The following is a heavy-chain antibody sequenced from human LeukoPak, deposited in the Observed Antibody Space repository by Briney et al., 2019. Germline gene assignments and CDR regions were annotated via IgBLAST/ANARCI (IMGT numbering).Heavy chain of an antibody. CDR1: GFAFSDYA. V-gene: IGHV3-23*01. J-gene: IGHJ6*02. D-gene: IGHD2-15*01. CDR3: AKSPRRLAATFYYYYGMDV. CDR2: ITSSGA. Sequence: GGSLRLSCAASGFAFSDYAMSWVRQAPGKGLEWVSSITSSGAYYADSVKGRFTISRDNSKNTLYLQMNSLRAEDTAVYYCAKSPRRLAATFYYYYGMDVWGQGTTVTVSS.